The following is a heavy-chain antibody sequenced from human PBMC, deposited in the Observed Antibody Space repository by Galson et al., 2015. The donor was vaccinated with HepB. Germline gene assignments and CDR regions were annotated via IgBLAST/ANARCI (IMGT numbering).Heavy chain of an antibody. D-gene: IGHD2-21*02. CDR2: ISYDGSNK. J-gene: IGHJ4*02. CDR3: ARAEHIVVVTALPFDY. V-gene: IGHV3-30*04. Sequence: FSSYAMHWVRQAPGKGLEWVAVISYDGSNKYYADSVKGRFTISRDNSKNTLYLQMNSLRAEDTAVYYCARAEHIVVVTALPFDYWGQGTPVTVSS. CDR1: FSSYA.